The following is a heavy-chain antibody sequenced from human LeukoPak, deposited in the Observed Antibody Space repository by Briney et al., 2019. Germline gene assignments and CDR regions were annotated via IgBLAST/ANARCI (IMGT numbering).Heavy chain of an antibody. D-gene: IGHD3-9*01. CDR2: IKSKTDGGTT. V-gene: IGHV3-15*01. CDR3: TTPHYDILTGH. J-gene: IGHJ4*02. Sequence: GGSLRLSCAASGFTFSNAWMSWVRQAPGKGLEWVGRIKSKTDGGTTDYAAPVKGRFTISRDDSKNTLYLQMNSPKTEDTAVYYCTTPHYDILTGHWGQGTLVTVSS. CDR1: GFTFSNAW.